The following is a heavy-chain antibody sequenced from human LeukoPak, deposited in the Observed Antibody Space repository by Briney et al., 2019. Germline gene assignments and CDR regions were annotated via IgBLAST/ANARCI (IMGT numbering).Heavy chain of an antibody. CDR2: IYGGSRT. D-gene: IGHD3-3*01. J-gene: IGHJ4*02. Sequence: PGGSLRLSCAASGFTVSSNYMSWVRQAPGKGLERVSVIYGGSRTLYSDSVKGRFTISRDISKNTVYLQMSNLRAEDTAVYYCARVFRWSGVLEDYWGQGTLVTVSS. CDR1: GFTVSSNY. CDR3: ARVFRWSGVLEDY. V-gene: IGHV3-66*01.